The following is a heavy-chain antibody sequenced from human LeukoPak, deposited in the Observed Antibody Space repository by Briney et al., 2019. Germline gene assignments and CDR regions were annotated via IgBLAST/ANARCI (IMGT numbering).Heavy chain of an antibody. CDR1: GFTFSSYW. CDR3: ARDPTIFGVVIVPDY. D-gene: IGHD3-3*01. V-gene: IGHV3-7*01. Sequence: GGSLRLSCAASGFTFSSYWVSWVRKAPGKGLEWVANIKQDGSEKYYVDSVKGRFTISRDNAKNSLYLQMNSLRAEGTAVYYCARDPTIFGVVIVPDYWGQGTLVTVSS. CDR2: IKQDGSEK. J-gene: IGHJ4*02.